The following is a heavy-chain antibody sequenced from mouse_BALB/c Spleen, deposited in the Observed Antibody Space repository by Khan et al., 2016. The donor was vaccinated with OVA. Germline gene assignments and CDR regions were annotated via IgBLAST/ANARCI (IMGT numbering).Heavy chain of an antibody. D-gene: IGHD1-1*01. J-gene: IGHJ4*01. CDR2: IGPGSGSA. Sequence: DLVEPGASVKLSCKASGYTFTSYWINWIKERPGQGLEWIGQIGPGSGSAYYNELFKGKATLTVDTSSSTVYIQLSSLSSEDSAVYFIAISNYYSRGLYAMDYWGQGTSVTVSS. V-gene: IGHV1S41*01. CDR1: GYTFTSYW. CDR3: AISNYYSRGLYAMDY.